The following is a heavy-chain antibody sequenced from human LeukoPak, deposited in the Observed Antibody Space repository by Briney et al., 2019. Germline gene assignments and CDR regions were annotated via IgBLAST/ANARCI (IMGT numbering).Heavy chain of an antibody. CDR1: GYSISSGYY. V-gene: IGHV4-38-2*02. J-gene: IGHJ6*03. Sequence: PSETLSLTCTVSGYSISSGYYWGWIRQPPGKGLEWIGSIYHSGSTYYNPSLKSRVTISVDTSKNQFSLKLSSVTAADTAVYYCARARFSSGWTQDMDVWGKGTTVTVSS. D-gene: IGHD6-19*01. CDR2: IYHSGST. CDR3: ARARFSSGWTQDMDV.